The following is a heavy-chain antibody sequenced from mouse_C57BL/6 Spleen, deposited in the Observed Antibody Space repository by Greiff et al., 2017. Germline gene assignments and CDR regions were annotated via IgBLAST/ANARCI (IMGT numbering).Heavy chain of an antibody. V-gene: IGHV6-3*01. CDR1: GFTFSNYW. D-gene: IGHD2-4*01. CDR3: TEGNDYDPAWFAY. J-gene: IGHJ3*01. Sequence: EVKLEESGGGLVQPGGSMKLSCVASGFTFSNYWMNWVRQSPEKGLAWVAQIRLKSDNYATHYAESVKGRFTISRDDSKSSVYLQMNNLRAEDTGIYYCTEGNDYDPAWFAYWGQGTLVTVSA. CDR2: IRLKSDNYAT.